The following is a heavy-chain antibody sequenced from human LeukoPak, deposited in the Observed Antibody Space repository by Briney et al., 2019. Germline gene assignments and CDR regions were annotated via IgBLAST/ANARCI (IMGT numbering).Heavy chain of an antibody. Sequence: SETLSLTCAVYGGSFRGYYWSWIRQPPGKGLEWIGEMYHSGSTKYNPSLKSRVTISVDTSKNQFSLKLSSVTAADTAVYYCARRGALRYFAPSTWFDPWGQGTLVTVSS. D-gene: IGHD3-9*01. CDR2: MYHSGST. CDR1: GGSFRGYY. J-gene: IGHJ5*02. V-gene: IGHV4-34*01. CDR3: ARRGALRYFAPSTWFDP.